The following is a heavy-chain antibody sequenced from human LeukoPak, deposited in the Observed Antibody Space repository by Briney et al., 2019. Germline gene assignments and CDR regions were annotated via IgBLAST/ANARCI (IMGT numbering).Heavy chain of an antibody. V-gene: IGHV7-4-1*02. CDR1: GYSFTSYG. D-gene: IGHD4-17*01. Sequence: ASVEVSCKASGYSFTSYGMNWVRQAPGQGLEWMGWINTNTGNPTYAQGFTGRFVFSLDTSVSTAYLQISSLKAEDTAVYYCANHGDYLNYWGQGTLVTVSS. CDR2: INTNTGNP. J-gene: IGHJ4*02. CDR3: ANHGDYLNY.